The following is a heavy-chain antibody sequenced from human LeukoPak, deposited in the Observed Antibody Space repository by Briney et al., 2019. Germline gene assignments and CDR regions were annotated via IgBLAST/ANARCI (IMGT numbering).Heavy chain of an antibody. V-gene: IGHV6-1*01. Sequence: SQTLSLTCAISGDSVSSNSAAWNWIRQSPSRGLEWLGRTYYRSKWYNDYAVSVKSRITINPDTSKNQFSLQLNSVTPEDTAGDFCGRLSRGGGDYYDFWSGNNWFDPWGQGTLVTVSS. CDR2: TYYRSKWYN. J-gene: IGHJ5*02. CDR1: GDSVSSNSAA. CDR3: GRLSRGGGDYYDFWSGNNWFDP. D-gene: IGHD3-3*01.